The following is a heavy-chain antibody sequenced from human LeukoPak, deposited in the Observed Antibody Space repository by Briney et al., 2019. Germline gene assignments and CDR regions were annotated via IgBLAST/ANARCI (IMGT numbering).Heavy chain of an antibody. CDR2: ISAYNGNT. V-gene: IGHV1-18*01. D-gene: IGHD3-22*01. CDR3: ARYYDSSGYPEDRWFDP. J-gene: IGHJ5*02. CDR1: GYTFTSYG. Sequence: ASVKLSCNASGYTFTSYGISWARQASGQGLEWMGWISAYNGNTNSAKKLQGRVTMTTDTSTSTAYMELRSLRSDDTAVYYCARYYDSSGYPEDRWFDPWGQGTLVTVSS.